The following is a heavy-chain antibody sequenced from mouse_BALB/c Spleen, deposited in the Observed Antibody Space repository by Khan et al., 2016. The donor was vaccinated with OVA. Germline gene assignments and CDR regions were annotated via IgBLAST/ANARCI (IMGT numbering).Heavy chain of an antibody. CDR1: GYTFSNYW. J-gene: IGHJ4*01. CDR3: AGAAGTTYGMDY. V-gene: IGHV1-9*01. CDR2: IIPGRGNS. D-gene: IGHD4-1*01. Sequence: QVQLQQSGAELMKPGASVKISCKATGYTFSNYWIEWVKQRPGHGLEWIGEIIPGRGNSNYNEKFKGKATFTADTSSNIAYMQLNSLTSEDSAVYYCAGAAGTTYGMDYWGQGTSVTVSS.